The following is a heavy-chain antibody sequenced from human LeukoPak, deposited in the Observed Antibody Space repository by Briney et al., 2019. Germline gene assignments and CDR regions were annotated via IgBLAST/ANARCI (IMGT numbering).Heavy chain of an antibody. J-gene: IGHJ4*02. CDR1: GFTFSNYA. CDR3: AKGFLPTSSSSNYVSFDF. CDR2: IAFSGST. V-gene: IGHV3-23*01. D-gene: IGHD6-13*01. Sequence: GGSLRLSCAASGFTFSNYALTWVRQAPGKGLEWVSAIAFSGSTYYADSAKGRFTISRDDSKNTLYLQMNSLRAEDTAVYYCAKGFLPTSSSSNYVSFDFWGQGTLVTVSS.